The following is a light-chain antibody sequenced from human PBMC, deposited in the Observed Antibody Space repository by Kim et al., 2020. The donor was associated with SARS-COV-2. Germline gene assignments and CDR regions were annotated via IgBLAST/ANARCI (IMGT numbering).Light chain of an antibody. CDR3: AAWDDSLNGPV. V-gene: IGLV1-44*01. CDR1: RSNIGSNS. Sequence: ELTQPPSASGTPGQMVTISCSGSRSNIGSNSVNWYQQLPGAAPKLLIYAKNHRPSGVPGRFSGSKSGTSASLAISGLQSEDEADYYCAAWDDSLNGPVFGGGTKVTVL. CDR2: AKN. J-gene: IGLJ2*01.